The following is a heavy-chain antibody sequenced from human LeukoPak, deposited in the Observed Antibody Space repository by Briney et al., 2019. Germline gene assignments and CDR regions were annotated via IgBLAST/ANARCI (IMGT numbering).Heavy chain of an antibody. CDR3: ARDRISIFGVVNPNWFDP. CDR2: IIPIFGTA. D-gene: IGHD3-3*01. J-gene: IGHJ5*02. CDR1: GYTFTSYY. V-gene: IGHV1-69*05. Sequence: GASVKVSCKASGYTFTSYYMHWVRQAPGQGLEWMGGIIPIFGTANYAQKFQGRVTITTDESTSTAYMELSSLRSEDTAVYYCARDRISIFGVVNPNWFDPWGQGTLVTVSS.